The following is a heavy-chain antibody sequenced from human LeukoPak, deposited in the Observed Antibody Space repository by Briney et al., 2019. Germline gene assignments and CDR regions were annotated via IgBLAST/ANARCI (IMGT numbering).Heavy chain of an antibody. D-gene: IGHD5-24*01. Sequence: ASVKVSCKASGYTFTSFGISWVRQAPGQGLEWMGWISAYNGNTDYAQNFQGRVSMTRDTSTSTAYMELRSLRSDDTAVYYCAREMATILELDYWGQGTLVTVSS. J-gene: IGHJ4*02. V-gene: IGHV1-18*01. CDR1: GYTFTSFG. CDR3: AREMATILELDY. CDR2: ISAYNGNT.